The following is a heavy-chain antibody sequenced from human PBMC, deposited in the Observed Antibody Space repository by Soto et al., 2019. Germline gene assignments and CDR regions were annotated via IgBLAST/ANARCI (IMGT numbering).Heavy chain of an antibody. CDR3: AGHQTPKGIAAAGAKLSDY. Sequence: SETLSLTCTVSGGSISSSSYYWGWIRQPPGKGLEWIGSIYYSGSTYYNPSLKSRVTISVDTSKNQFSLKLSSVTAADTAVYYCAGHQTPKGIAAAGAKLSDYWGQGTLVTVSS. CDR2: IYYSGST. D-gene: IGHD6-13*01. J-gene: IGHJ4*02. CDR1: GGSISSSSYY. V-gene: IGHV4-39*01.